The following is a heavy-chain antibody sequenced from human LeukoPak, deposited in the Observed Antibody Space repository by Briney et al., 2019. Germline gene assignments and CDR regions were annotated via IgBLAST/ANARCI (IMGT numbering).Heavy chain of an antibody. V-gene: IGHV3-48*03. J-gene: IGHJ4*02. CDR1: GFTYSSYE. CDR3: ARSRGSSGYLNYFDY. Sequence: PGGSLRLSCAASGFTYSSYEMNWVRQAPGKGLEWVSYISSSGSTIYYADSVKGRFTISRDNAKNSLYLQMNSLRAEDTAVYYCARSRGSSGYLNYFDYWGQGTLVTVSS. D-gene: IGHD3-22*01. CDR2: ISSSGSTI.